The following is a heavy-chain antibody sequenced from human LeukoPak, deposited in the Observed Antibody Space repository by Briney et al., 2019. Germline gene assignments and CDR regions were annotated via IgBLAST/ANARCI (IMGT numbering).Heavy chain of an antibody. J-gene: IGHJ6*02. Sequence: ASVKVPCKASGYTFTSYYMHWVRQAPGQGLEWMGIINPSGGSTSYAQKFQGRVTMTRDTSTSTVYMELSSLRSEDTAVYYCARDRTEQWLVLRYYYGMDVWGQGTTVTVSS. V-gene: IGHV1-46*01. D-gene: IGHD6-19*01. CDR1: GYTFTSYY. CDR2: INPSGGST. CDR3: ARDRTEQWLVLRYYYGMDV.